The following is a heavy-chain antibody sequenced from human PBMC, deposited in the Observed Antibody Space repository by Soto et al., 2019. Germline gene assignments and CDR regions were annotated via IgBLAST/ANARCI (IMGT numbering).Heavy chain of an antibody. D-gene: IGHD2-8*01. Sequence: EVQLVESGGGLVQPGGSLRLSCAASGFTFSSYWMSWVRQAPGKGLEWVANRKQDGSEKCYVDSVKGRITISRDNAKNSLFLQMNSQRAADPAVYYCARSTGYCTNGLYYFWGGSDYWGRGTLVTLSS. V-gene: IGHV3-7*03. CDR2: RKQDGSEK. J-gene: IGHJ4*02. CDR3: ARSTGYCTNGLYYFWGGSDY. CDR1: GFTFSSYW.